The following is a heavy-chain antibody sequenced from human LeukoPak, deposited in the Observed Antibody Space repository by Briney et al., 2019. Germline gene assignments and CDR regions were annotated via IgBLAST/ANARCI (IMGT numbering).Heavy chain of an antibody. J-gene: IGHJ5*02. CDR3: ARVGASDWTSWFDP. CDR1: RGLISSYY. Sequence: PSETLSLTCTVSRGLISSYYGSWIREPPGKGLEWIGYIDYSGSTNYNPSLKGRVTISEDTSKNQFSLKLSSVTAADTAVYYCARVGASDWTSWFDPWGQETLVTVSS. CDR2: IDYSGST. V-gene: IGHV4-59*01. D-gene: IGHD3/OR15-3a*01.